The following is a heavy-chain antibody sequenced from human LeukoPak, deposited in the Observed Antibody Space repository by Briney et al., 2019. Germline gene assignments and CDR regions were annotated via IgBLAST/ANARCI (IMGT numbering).Heavy chain of an antibody. Sequence: SETLSLTCTVSGGSTGNYYWSWIRQAPGKGLEWIGYVFTGGSTNYNPSLKSRVTISLHTSANQFSLRLRSATAADSAIYFCARAKRVFGTVIRERFWYFDLWGRGALVTVSS. V-gene: IGHV4-59*01. CDR1: GGSTGNYY. D-gene: IGHD3-3*01. J-gene: IGHJ2*01. CDR2: VFTGGST. CDR3: ARAKRVFGTVIRERFWYFDL.